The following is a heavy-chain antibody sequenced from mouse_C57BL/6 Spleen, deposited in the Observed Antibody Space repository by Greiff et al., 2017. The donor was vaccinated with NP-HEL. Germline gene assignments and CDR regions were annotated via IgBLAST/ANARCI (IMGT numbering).Heavy chain of an antibody. Sequence: QVQLQPGAELVKPGASVKMSCKASGYTFTSYWITWVKQRPGQGLEWIGDIYPGSGSTNYNEKFKSKATLTVDTSSSTAYMQLSSLTSEDSAVYYCARYPYYGSSPWFAYWGQGTLVTVSA. V-gene: IGHV1-55*01. CDR3: ARYPYYGSSPWFAY. D-gene: IGHD1-1*01. CDR2: IYPGSGST. J-gene: IGHJ3*01. CDR1: GYTFTSYW.